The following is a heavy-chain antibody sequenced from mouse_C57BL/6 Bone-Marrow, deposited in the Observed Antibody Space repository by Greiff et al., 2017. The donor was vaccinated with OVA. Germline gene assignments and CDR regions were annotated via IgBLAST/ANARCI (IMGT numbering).Heavy chain of an antibody. V-gene: IGHV1-7*01. CDR2: INPSSGYT. CDR1: GYTFTSYW. CDR3: ARGFITTVVAHYFDY. D-gene: IGHD1-1*01. Sequence: QVQLKQSGAELAKPGASVKLSCKASGYTFTSYWMHWVKQRPGQGLEWIGYINPSSGYTKYNQKFKDKATLTADKSSSTAYMQLSSLTYEDSAVYSCARGFITTVVAHYFDYWGQGTTLTVSS. J-gene: IGHJ2*01.